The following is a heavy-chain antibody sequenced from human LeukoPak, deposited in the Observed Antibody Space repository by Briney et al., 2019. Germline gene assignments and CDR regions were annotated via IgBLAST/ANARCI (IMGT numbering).Heavy chain of an antibody. V-gene: IGHV5-51*01. J-gene: IGHJ4*02. CDR2: IYPGDSDT. D-gene: IGHD4-11*01. CDR3: ARQRRTVTTPPFFDY. Sequence: GESLKISCKGSGYSFTSYWIGWVRQMPGKGLEWMGIIYPGDSDTSYSPSFQGQVTISADKSISTAYLQWSSLKASDTAMYYCARQRRTVTTPPFFDYWGQGTLVTVSS. CDR1: GYSFTSYW.